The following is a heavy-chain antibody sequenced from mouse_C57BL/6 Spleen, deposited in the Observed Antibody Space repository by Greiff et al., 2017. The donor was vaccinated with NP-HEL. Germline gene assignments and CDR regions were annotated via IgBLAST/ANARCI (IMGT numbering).Heavy chain of an antibody. V-gene: IGHV1-82*01. CDR3: ARKVLLYGSSYEYFDY. CDR2: IYPGDGDT. J-gene: IGHJ2*01. Sequence: VMLVESGPELVKPGASVKISCKASGYAFSSSWMNWVKQRPGKGLEWIGRIYPGDGDTNYNGKFKGKATLTADKSSSTAYMQLSSLTSEDSAVYFCARKVLLYGSSYEYFDYWGQGTTLTVSS. D-gene: IGHD1-1*01. CDR1: GYAFSSSW.